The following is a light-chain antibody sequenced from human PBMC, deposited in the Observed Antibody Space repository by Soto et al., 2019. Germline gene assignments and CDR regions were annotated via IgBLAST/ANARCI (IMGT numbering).Light chain of an antibody. V-gene: IGKV3-11*01. CDR1: QNIGTS. J-gene: IGKJ2*01. CDR3: QQRDDWPPMYT. Sequence: EIVLTQSPATLSLFPGERATLSCRASQNIGTSLVWYKQTPGQAPRLLFYDASNRATDVPARFSGSGSGTDFTLTISSLEPEDFALYYCQQRDDWPPMYTFGQGTKLEIK. CDR2: DAS.